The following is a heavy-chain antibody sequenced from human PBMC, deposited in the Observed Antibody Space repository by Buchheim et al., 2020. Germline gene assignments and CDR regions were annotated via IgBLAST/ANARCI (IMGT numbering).Heavy chain of an antibody. Sequence: EVQLVKSGGDLVQPGGSLRLSCAASGFTFSTYAMSWVRQAPGKGLEWVSTISSSGGSTFYADSVKGRFTISRDNSKQTLYMQIKSLRAEDTAVFYCAKRLGIEAGEGYDMDVWGQGTT. J-gene: IGHJ6*02. CDR3: AKRLGIEAGEGYDMDV. D-gene: IGHD6-19*01. CDR1: GFTFSTYA. CDR2: ISSSGGST. V-gene: IGHV3-23*04.